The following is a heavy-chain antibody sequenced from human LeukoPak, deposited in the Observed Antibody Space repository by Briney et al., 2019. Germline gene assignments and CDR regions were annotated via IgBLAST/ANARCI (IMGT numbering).Heavy chain of an antibody. CDR3: ARGFLSGYYL. Sequence: SETLSLTCPVSGASISSYYWSWIRQPPGKGLEWIGYIYYSGSTNYNPSLKRRVTISVDTSKNQFSLRLSSVTAADTAVYYCARGFLSGYYLWGQGTLVSVSS. D-gene: IGHD3-3*01. J-gene: IGHJ5*02. CDR1: GASISSYY. V-gene: IGHV4-59*01. CDR2: IYYSGST.